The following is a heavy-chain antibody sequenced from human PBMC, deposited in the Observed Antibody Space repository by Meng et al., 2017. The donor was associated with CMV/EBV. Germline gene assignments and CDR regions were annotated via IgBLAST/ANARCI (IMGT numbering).Heavy chain of an antibody. CDR3: GRTPHDFWSGYYFDY. J-gene: IGHJ4*02. V-gene: IGHV3-21*01. Sequence: GGSLRLSCAASGFTFSSYSMNWVRQAPGKGLEWVSSISSSSSYIYYADSVKGRFTISRDNAKNSLYLQMNSLRAEDTAVYYCGRTPHDFWSGYYFDYWGQGTLVTVSS. CDR1: GFTFSSYS. CDR2: ISSSSSYI. D-gene: IGHD3-3*01.